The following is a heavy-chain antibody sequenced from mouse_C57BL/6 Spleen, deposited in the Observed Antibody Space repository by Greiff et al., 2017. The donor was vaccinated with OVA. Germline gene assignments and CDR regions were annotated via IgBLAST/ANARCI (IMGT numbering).Heavy chain of an antibody. V-gene: IGHV1-53*01. CDR3: ARWGIYYGNYEAMDY. CDR2: INPSNGGT. CDR1: GYTFTSYW. D-gene: IGHD2-1*01. J-gene: IGHJ4*01. Sequence: VQLQQPGTELVKPGASVKLSCKASGYTFTSYWMHWVKQRPGQGLEWIGNINPSNGGTTYNEKFKSKATLTVDKSSSTAYMQLSSLTSEDSAVYYCARWGIYYGNYEAMDYWGQGTSVTVSS.